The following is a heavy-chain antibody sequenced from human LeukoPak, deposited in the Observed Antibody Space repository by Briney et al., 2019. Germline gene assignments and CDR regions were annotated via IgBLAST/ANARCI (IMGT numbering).Heavy chain of an antibody. CDR2: IYYSGST. CDR3: ARASEGIGYFDT. V-gene: IGHV4-59*01. D-gene: IGHD3-3*01. Sequence: PSETLSLTCTVSGGSISSYYWSWIRQPPGKGLEWIGYIYYSGSTNYSPSLKSRITMSIDTSQNQFSLKLTSVTAADTAVYYCARASEGIGYFDTWGRGSLVTVSS. CDR1: GGSISSYY. J-gene: IGHJ4*02.